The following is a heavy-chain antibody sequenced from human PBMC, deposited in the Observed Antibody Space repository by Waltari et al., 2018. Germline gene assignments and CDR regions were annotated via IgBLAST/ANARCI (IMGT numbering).Heavy chain of an antibody. J-gene: IGHJ4*02. CDR2: INWDGGSI. CDR3: VRDPPFWGRGFRSL. CDR1: GLNFDDYG. V-gene: IGHV3-20*04. Sequence: EVQLVESGGGMVRPGGSLRLSCAASGLNFDDYGMSWVRQAPGKGPEWVAGINWDGGSIGYADSVKGRFTISRDNAKNSLYLQMNSLRAEDTAFYYCVRDPPFWGRGFRSLWGQGTLVTVSS. D-gene: IGHD3-16*01.